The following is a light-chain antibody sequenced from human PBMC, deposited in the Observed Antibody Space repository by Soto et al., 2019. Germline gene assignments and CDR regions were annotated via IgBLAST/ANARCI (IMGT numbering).Light chain of an antibody. Sequence: EIVMTQSPATLSVSPGERATLSCRASQSVSTKLAWYQQKPGQAPTLLIYGASTRATGIPARFSGSGSGTEFTLAISSLLSEDFAVYYCQQYIHWPPMYTFGQGTKLEIK. CDR3: QQYIHWPPMYT. CDR2: GAS. J-gene: IGKJ2*01. V-gene: IGKV3-15*01. CDR1: QSVSTK.